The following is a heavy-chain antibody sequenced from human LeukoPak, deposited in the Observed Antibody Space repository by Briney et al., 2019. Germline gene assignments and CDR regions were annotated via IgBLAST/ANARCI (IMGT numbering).Heavy chain of an antibody. Sequence: GGSLRLSCTTSGFNFFDYAMTWVRQAPGMGLESVGFIRSETYGGTAEYAASVKDRFTISRHDSKSIAYLQMNSLKTEDTAVYYCTRAVYCSGGACSFDPWGQGTLVTVSS. D-gene: IGHD2-15*01. CDR2: IRSETYGGTA. V-gene: IGHV3-49*04. CDR1: GFNFFDYA. J-gene: IGHJ5*02. CDR3: TRAVYCSGGACSFDP.